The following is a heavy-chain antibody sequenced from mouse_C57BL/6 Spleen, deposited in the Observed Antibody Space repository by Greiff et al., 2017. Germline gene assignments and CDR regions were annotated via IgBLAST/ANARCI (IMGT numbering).Heavy chain of an antibody. D-gene: IGHD1-3*01. J-gene: IGHJ2*01. Sequence: EVQLVESGPGLVKPSQSLSLTCSVTGSSITSGYYWNWIRQFPGNKLEWMGYISYDGSNNYNPSLKNRSSFTRDTSKNQLFLKLNSVTTEDTATYYCARQDYNLCDYWRQGTTLTVSS. CDR2: ISYDGSN. V-gene: IGHV3-6*01. CDR1: GSSITSGYY. CDR3: ARQDYNLCDY.